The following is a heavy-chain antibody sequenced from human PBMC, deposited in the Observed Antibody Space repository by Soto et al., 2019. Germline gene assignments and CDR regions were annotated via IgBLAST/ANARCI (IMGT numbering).Heavy chain of an antibody. Sequence: QVQLQQWGAGLLKPSETLSLTCAGYGGSFSGYYWTWIRQTPGKGLEWIGEINYSGTTNYNPSLKSRVTISLDTSKNQCSRRLGSVTAADMAVYYCACYDILGGDYCGQGTLVAVSS. CDR3: ACYDILGGDY. V-gene: IGHV4-34*01. CDR2: INYSGTT. J-gene: IGHJ4*02. CDR1: GGSFSGYY. D-gene: IGHD3-22*01.